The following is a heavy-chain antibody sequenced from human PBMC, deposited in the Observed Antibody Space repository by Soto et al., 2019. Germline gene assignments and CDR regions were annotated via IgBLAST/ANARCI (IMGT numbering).Heavy chain of an antibody. J-gene: IGHJ6*02. CDR2: IWYDGSNK. CDR3: ARDRRYYDYRPMDV. CDR1: GFTFSSYG. Sequence: PGGSLRLSCAASGFTFSSYGMHWVRQAPGKGLEWVAVIWYDGSNKYYADSVKGRFTISRDNSKNTLYLQMNSLRAEDTAVYYCARDRRYYDYRPMDVWGQGTTVTVSS. V-gene: IGHV3-33*01. D-gene: IGHD3-22*01.